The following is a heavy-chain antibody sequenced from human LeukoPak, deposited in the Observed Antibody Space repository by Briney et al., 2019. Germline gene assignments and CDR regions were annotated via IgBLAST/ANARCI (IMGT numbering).Heavy chain of an antibody. CDR1: GGSISSSSYY. V-gene: IGHV4-39*07. D-gene: IGHD3-10*01. Sequence: PSETLSLTCTVSGGSISSSSYYWGWIRQPPGKGLEWIGSIYYSGSTYYNPSLKSRVTISVDTSKNQFSLKLYSVTAADTAVYYRARDDGGGWFDPWGQGTLVTVSS. CDR2: IYYSGST. CDR3: ARDDGGGWFDP. J-gene: IGHJ5*02.